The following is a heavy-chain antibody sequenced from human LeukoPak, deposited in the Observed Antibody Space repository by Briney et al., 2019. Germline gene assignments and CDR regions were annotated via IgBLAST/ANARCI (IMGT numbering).Heavy chain of an antibody. CDR1: GYTFTSYY. V-gene: IGHV1-46*01. Sequence: ASVKVSCKASGYTFTSYYMHWVRQAPGQGLEWMGIINPSGGSTSYAQKFQGRVTMTRGMSTSTVYMELSSLRSEDTAVYYCARDGPSGYYDSSGYTAPFDYWGQGTLVTVSS. CDR2: INPSGGST. J-gene: IGHJ4*02. D-gene: IGHD3-22*01. CDR3: ARDGPSGYYDSSGYTAPFDY.